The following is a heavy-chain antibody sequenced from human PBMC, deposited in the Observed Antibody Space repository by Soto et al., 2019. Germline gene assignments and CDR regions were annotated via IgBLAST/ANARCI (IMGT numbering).Heavy chain of an antibody. V-gene: IGHV3-33*01. J-gene: IGHJ4*02. CDR2: IWNDGSNK. CDR3: ATRGSVASTSGAFFDS. Sequence: GGSLRLSCAASGLTFSSYGMHWVRQAPGKGLEWVAVIWNDGSNKYYADSVKGRFTISRDNSKNTLSLQMNSLRAEDTAIYYCATRGSVASTSGAFFDSWGQGTLVTVSS. D-gene: IGHD6-19*01. CDR1: GLTFSSYG.